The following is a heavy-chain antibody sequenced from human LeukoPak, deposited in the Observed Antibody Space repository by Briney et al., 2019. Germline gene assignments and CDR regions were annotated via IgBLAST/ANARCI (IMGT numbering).Heavy chain of an antibody. J-gene: IGHJ1*01. CDR2: INHSGIT. CDR3: ARSPFLEYFQH. V-gene: IGHV4-34*01. Sequence: PLETLSLTCAVSGGSFIGYYWSWIRQPPGKGLEWIGEINHSGITNYNPSLESRVTISVDTSSNQLSLRLSSVTAADTAVYYCARSPFLEYFQHWGQGTLVTVSS. D-gene: IGHD2/OR15-2a*01. CDR1: GGSFIGYY.